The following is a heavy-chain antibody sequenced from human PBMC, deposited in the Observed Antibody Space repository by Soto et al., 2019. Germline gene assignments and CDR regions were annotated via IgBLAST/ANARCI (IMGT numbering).Heavy chain of an antibody. CDR3: ARGGYYFYMDV. D-gene: IGHD1-26*01. CDR1: GGSISISNL. CDR2: IHNSGST. V-gene: IGHV4-4*02. J-gene: IGHJ6*03. Sequence: QVQLQESGPGLVKPSETLSLTCAVSGGSISISNLWSWVRQTPGKGLEWIGQIHNSGSTNYSPSLTIRVTISVDKSKNQFSLKMNSVTAADTAVYYCARGGYYFYMDVWGKGTTVTVSS.